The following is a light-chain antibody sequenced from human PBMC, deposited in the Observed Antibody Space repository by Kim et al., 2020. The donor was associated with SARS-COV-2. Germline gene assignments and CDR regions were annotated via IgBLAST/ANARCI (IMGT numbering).Light chain of an antibody. CDR1: KVGDKY. CDR3: QAWDSSSVV. Sequence: SYEVTQPPSVSVSPGQTASITCSGDKVGDKYACWYQQKPGQSPVLVIYQDSKRPSGIPERFSGSNSGNTATLTISGTQAMDEAEYDCQAWDSSSVVFGGG. J-gene: IGLJ2*01. CDR2: QDS. V-gene: IGLV3-1*01.